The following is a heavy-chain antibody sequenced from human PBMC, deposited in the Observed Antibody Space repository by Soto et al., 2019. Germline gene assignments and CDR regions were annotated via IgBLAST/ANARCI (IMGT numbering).Heavy chain of an antibody. Sequence: SETLSLTCTFSVGSINTADYHCSWIRQPPWKGLEWLGYIYYIGTTQYNPSLRSRLTISIDTSKNEFSLKLSSVTAADTAVYYCARILVTNGLFIKYWGQGTLVTVS. V-gene: IGHV4-30-4*08. J-gene: IGHJ4*02. CDR1: VGSINTADYH. CDR3: ARILVTNGLFIKY. CDR2: IYYIGTT. D-gene: IGHD2-8*01.